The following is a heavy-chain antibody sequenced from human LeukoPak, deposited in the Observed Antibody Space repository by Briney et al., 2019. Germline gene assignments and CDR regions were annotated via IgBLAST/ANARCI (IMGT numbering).Heavy chain of an antibody. CDR3: ARTASGNHFEY. J-gene: IGHJ4*02. Sequence: TGGSLRLSCAASGFTVSTNPMSWVRQAPGKGLEWVSVLYSGGITYDGDSVKGRFTISRDNSKNTLYLQMNSLRTEDTAVYYCARTASGNHFEYWGQGTLVTVS. CDR2: LYSGGIT. CDR1: GFTVSTNP. V-gene: IGHV3-66*02. D-gene: IGHD3-10*01.